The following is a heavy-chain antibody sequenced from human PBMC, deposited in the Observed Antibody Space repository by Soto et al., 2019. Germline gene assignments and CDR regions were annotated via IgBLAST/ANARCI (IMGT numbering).Heavy chain of an antibody. CDR1: GLTFSGST. CDR2: IPSKTNTYAT. Sequence: EVQLVESGGGLVQPGGSLKLSCAASGLTFSGSTIHWVRQTSGKGLEWVGRIPSKTNTYATAYAASVKGRFTISRDDSKNTAYLQMDGLKTEDTAVYYCTTEHHDVPLASAIDYWGQGTLVTVSS. CDR3: TTEHHDVPLASAIDY. D-gene: IGHD5-18*01. V-gene: IGHV3-73*02. J-gene: IGHJ4*02.